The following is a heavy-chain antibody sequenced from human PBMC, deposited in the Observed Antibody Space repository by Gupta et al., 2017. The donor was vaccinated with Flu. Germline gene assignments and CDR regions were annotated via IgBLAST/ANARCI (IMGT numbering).Heavy chain of an antibody. CDR2: IDWNSANI. CDR1: GFTFDDYA. D-gene: IGHD1-26*01. J-gene: IGHJ4*02. CDR3: AKNVDASIVGPTLDS. Sequence: EVQLVESGGGLVQPGRSLRLSCAASGFTFDDYAMHWVRQARGKGLEWVSGIDWNSANIGYADSVKGRFTISRDNAKNSLFLQMDSPRAEDTALYYCAKNVDASIVGPTLDSWGQGTLVSVSS. V-gene: IGHV3-9*01.